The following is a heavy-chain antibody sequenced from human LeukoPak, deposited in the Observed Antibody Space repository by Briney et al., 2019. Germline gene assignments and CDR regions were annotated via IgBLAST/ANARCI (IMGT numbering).Heavy chain of an antibody. CDR2: INHSGST. CDR3: ARGRGYNSFDY. D-gene: IGHD2/OR15-2a*01. Sequence: SETLSLTCAVYGGSFSGYYWSWIRQPPGKGLEWIGEINHSGSTNYNPSLKSRVTISVDTSKNQFSLKLGSVTAADTAVYYCARGRGYNSFDYWGQGTLVTVSS. J-gene: IGHJ4*02. CDR1: GGSFSGYY. V-gene: IGHV4-34*01.